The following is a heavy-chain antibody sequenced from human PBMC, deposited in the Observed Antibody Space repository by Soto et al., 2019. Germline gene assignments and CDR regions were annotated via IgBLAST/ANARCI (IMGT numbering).Heavy chain of an antibody. CDR3: ARSTMIVVVIPNYYYGMDV. CDR2: ISAYNGNT. Sequence: ASVKVSCKASGYTFTSYGISWVRQAPGQGLEWMGWISAYNGNTNYAQKLQGRVTMTTDTSTSTAYMELRSLRSDDTAVYYCARSTMIVVVIPNYYYGMDVRGQGTTVTVSS. D-gene: IGHD3-22*01. CDR1: GYTFTSYG. V-gene: IGHV1-18*01. J-gene: IGHJ6*02.